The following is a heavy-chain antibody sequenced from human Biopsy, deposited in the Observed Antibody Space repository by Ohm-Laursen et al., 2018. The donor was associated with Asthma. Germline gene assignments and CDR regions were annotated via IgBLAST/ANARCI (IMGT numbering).Heavy chain of an antibody. J-gene: IGHJ6*02. CDR2: TNERGVT. V-gene: IGHV4-34*01. Sequence: WVRQHPGKGLEWFEETNERGVTNNNPSLKSRVIISIDTYWNRVALKLTYVTSADTAVYYCARGPELDVWGQGTTVTVSS. CDR3: ARGPELDV.